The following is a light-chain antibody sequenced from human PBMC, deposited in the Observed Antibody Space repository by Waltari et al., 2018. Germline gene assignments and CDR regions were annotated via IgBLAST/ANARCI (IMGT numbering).Light chain of an antibody. Sequence: QSALTQPPSASGSPGQSVTISCTGTSSDIVSYNYVSWYQQYPGKAPKFLIYEVTKRPTGVPDRCSGSKSGNTASLTVSGLQAEDEADYYCSSYAGSNNYVFGTGTKVTVL. CDR3: SSYAGSNNYV. V-gene: IGLV2-8*01. J-gene: IGLJ1*01. CDR1: SSDIVSYNY. CDR2: EVT.